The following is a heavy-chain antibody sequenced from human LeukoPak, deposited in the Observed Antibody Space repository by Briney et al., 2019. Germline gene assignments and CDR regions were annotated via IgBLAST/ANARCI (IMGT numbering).Heavy chain of an antibody. D-gene: IGHD3-3*01. Sequence: ASVKVSCKASGYTFTSYYMHWVRQAPGQGLEGMGIINPSGGSTSYAQKFQGIVTMTRDMSTSTVYMELSSLRSEDTAVYYCARAFRGLRFLEWSPRRYNWFDPWGQGTLVTVSS. CDR2: INPSGGST. CDR3: ARAFRGLRFLEWSPRRYNWFDP. J-gene: IGHJ5*02. CDR1: GYTFTSYY. V-gene: IGHV1-46*01.